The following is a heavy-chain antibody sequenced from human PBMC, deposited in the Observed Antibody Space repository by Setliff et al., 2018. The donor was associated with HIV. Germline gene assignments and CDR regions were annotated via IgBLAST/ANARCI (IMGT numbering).Heavy chain of an antibody. CDR3: ARGPFVLRFLERLVYFDY. V-gene: IGHV4-31*02. J-gene: IGHJ4*02. Sequence: SETLFLTCSVSGGSISSSGYYWSWIRQHPGKGLDWIGRVYYSRSTDYNPSLQSRATLSIDTSKNQFSLKLTSVIAADMAIYYCARGPFVLRFLERLVYFDYWGQGKLVTVSS. CDR2: VYYSRST. D-gene: IGHD3-3*01. CDR1: GGSISSSGYY.